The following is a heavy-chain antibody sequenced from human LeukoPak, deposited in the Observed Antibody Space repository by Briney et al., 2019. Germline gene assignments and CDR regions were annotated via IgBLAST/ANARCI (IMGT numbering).Heavy chain of an antibody. CDR1: GGSISSSSYY. D-gene: IGHD6-13*01. CDR3: ARTITYSSSWYYFDY. J-gene: IGHJ4*02. V-gene: IGHV4-39*01. Sequence: PSETLSLTCTVSGGSISSSSYYWGWIRQPPGKGLEWIGSIYYSGSTYYNPSLKSRVTISVDTSKNQFSLKLSSVTAADTAVYYCARTITYSSSWYYFDYWGQGTLVTASS. CDR2: IYYSGST.